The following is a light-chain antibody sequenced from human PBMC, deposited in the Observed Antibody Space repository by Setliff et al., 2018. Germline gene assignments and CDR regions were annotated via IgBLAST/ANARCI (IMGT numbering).Light chain of an antibody. J-gene: IGLJ1*01. CDR3: SAHAGSNNWSV. CDR2: EVS. Sequence: ALTQPASVSGSPGQSITISCTGTSSDVGGYDYVSWYQQHPGKAPKLLIYEVSTRPSGVPDRFSGSKSGNTASLTVSGLQAEDEADYYCSAHAGSNNWSVFGTGTKVTVL. CDR1: SSDVGGYDY. V-gene: IGLV2-8*01.